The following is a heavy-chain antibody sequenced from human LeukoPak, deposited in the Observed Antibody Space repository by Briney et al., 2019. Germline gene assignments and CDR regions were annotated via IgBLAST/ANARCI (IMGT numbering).Heavy chain of an antibody. J-gene: IGHJ6*03. CDR3: ARDGYNENYYYYYMDV. V-gene: IGHV3-23*01. D-gene: IGHD5-24*01. Sequence: GGSLRLSCAASGFTFTSYAMSWVRQAPGKGLEWVSDISSSGGRIYYADSVKGRFTISRDNSKNTLYPQMNSLRAEDTAVYYCARDGYNENYYYYYMDVWGKGTTVTVSS. CDR1: GFTFTSYA. CDR2: ISSSGGRI.